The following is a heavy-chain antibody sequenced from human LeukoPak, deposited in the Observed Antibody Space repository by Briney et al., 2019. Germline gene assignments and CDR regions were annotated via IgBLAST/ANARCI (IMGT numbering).Heavy chain of an antibody. V-gene: IGHV3-23*01. J-gene: IGHJ4*02. CDR1: GFTFSSYA. CDR3: AKSDTAMDTPFDY. CDR2: ISGSGGST. Sequence: GGSLRLSCAASGFTFSSYAMSWVRQAPGKGLEWVSAISGSGGSTYYADSVKGRFTVSRGNSKNTLYLQMNSLRAEDTAVYYCAKSDTAMDTPFDYWGQGTLVTVSS. D-gene: IGHD5-18*01.